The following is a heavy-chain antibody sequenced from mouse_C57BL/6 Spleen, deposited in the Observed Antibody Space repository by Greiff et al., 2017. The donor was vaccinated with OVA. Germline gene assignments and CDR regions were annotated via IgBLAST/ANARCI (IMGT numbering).Heavy chain of an antibody. Sequence: QVQLQQSGPGLVQPSQSLSITCTVSGFSLTSYGVHWVRQSPGKGLEWLGVIWSGGSTDYNAAFISRLSISKDNSKSQVFFKMNSLLADDTAIYYCARKGLGRFGFDYWGQGTTLTVSS. CDR1: GFSLTSYG. V-gene: IGHV2-2*01. CDR3: ARKGLGRFGFDY. D-gene: IGHD4-1*01. CDR2: IWSGGST. J-gene: IGHJ2*01.